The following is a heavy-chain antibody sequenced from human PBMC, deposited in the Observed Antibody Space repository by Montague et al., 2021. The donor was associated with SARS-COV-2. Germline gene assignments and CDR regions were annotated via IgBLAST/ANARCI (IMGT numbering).Heavy chain of an antibody. D-gene: IGHD5-12*01. J-gene: IGHJ3*02. CDR3: ARRGRKLLPVATTIGGVDI. CDR2: IYYSGST. CDR1: GGSISSYY. Sequence: SETLSLTCTVSGGSISSYYWSWIRQPPGKGLEWIGYIYYSGSTNYNPSLKSRVTISVDTSKNQFSLKLSSVTAADTAVYYCARRGRKLLPVATTIGGVDIWGQGTMVTVSS. V-gene: IGHV4-59*01.